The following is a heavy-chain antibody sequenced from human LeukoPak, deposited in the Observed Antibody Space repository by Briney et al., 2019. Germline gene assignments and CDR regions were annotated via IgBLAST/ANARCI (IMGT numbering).Heavy chain of an antibody. CDR3: ARGYYDILTGYYYFDY. V-gene: IGHV1-2*02. Sequence: GASVKVSCKASGYTFTGYYMHWVRQAPGQGLEWMGWINPNSGGTNYAQKFQGRVTITRDTSASTAYMELSSLRSEDMAVYYCARGYYDILTGYYYFDYWGQGTLVTVSS. J-gene: IGHJ4*02. CDR2: INPNSGGT. D-gene: IGHD3-9*01. CDR1: GYTFTGYY.